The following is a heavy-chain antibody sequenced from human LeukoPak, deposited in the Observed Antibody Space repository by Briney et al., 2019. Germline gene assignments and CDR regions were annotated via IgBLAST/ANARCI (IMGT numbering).Heavy chain of an antibody. V-gene: IGHV1-3*03. CDR3: ARDPMPDYSNWYFDY. D-gene: IGHD4-11*01. CDR2: INACNGNT. CDR1: GYTFTSYA. J-gene: IGHJ4*02. Sequence: GASVKVSCKPSGYTFTSYAMHWVRQAPGQRLEWMGWINACNGNTKYSQEFQGRVTITRDTSASTAYMELSSLRSEDMAVYYCARDPMPDYSNWYFDYWGQGTLVTVSS.